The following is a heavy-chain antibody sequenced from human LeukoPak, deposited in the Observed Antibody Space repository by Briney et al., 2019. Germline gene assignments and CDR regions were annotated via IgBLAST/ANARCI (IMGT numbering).Heavy chain of an antibody. V-gene: IGHV4-34*01. CDR1: GGSFSGYY. CDR3: ARDRITMVRGVIISWFDP. J-gene: IGHJ5*02. D-gene: IGHD3-10*01. CDR2: INHSGST. Sequence: SETLSLTCAVYGGSFSGYYWSWIRQPPGKGLEWIGEINHSGSTNYNPSLKSRVTISVDTSKNEFSLKLSSVTAADTAVYYCARDRITMVRGVIISWFDPWGQGTLVTVSS.